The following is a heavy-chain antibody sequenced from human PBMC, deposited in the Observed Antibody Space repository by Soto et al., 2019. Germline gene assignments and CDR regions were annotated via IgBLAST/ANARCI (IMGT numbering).Heavy chain of an antibody. Sequence: QVQLVQSGAEVKKPGASVKVSCKASGYTFTGNYMHWVRQAPGQGFEWMGWINVNSGGTKYAQKLQGGVTMTRDTSISTAYMELSRLRSDDTAVYYCARGDKLSLYPQLDYWGQGTLVTVSS. CDR1: GYTFTGNY. CDR3: ARGDKLSLYPQLDY. J-gene: IGHJ4*02. D-gene: IGHD3-16*02. CDR2: INVNSGGT. V-gene: IGHV1-2*02.